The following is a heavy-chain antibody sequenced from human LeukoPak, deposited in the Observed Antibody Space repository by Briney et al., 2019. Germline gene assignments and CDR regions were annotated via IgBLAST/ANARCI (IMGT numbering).Heavy chain of an antibody. CDR1: GGSISSTTYY. Sequence: SETLSLTCIVSGGSISSTTYYWGWIRQPPGKRLEWIGSIYYSGNTYYNPSLKSRVTISVDTSKNQFSLKLNSVTAADTAVYYCARGGDYGDYWWFDPWGQGTLVTVSS. J-gene: IGHJ5*02. V-gene: IGHV4-39*07. CDR2: IYYSGNT. D-gene: IGHD4-17*01. CDR3: ARGGDYGDYWWFDP.